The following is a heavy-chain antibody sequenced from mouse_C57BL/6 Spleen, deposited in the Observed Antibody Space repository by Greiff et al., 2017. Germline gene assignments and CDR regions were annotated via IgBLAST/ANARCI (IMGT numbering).Heavy chain of an antibody. Sequence: QVQLQQPGAELVKPGASVKLSCKASGYTFTSYWMQWVKQRPGQGLEWIGEIDPSDSDTNYNQKIKGKATLTVDTTSSTAYMHLSSLTSDDSAVYYCARRGGVTPWGQGTSVTVSS. CDR2: IDPSDSDT. CDR3: ARRGGVTP. V-gene: IGHV1-50*01. J-gene: IGHJ4*01. CDR1: GYTFTSYW. D-gene: IGHD2-2*01.